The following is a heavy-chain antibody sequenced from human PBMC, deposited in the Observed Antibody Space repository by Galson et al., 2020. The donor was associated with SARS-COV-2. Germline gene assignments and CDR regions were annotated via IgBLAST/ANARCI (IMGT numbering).Heavy chain of an antibody. J-gene: IGHJ6*02. Sequence: GGSLRLSCAASGFTVSSNYMSWVRQAPGKGLEWVSVIYSGGSTYYADSVKGRFTISRDNSKNTLYLQMNSLRAEDTAVYYCARDIGPDYYGMDVWGQGTTVTVSS. D-gene: IGHD3-10*01. CDR3: ARDIGPDYYGMDV. CDR1: GFTVSSNY. V-gene: IGHV3-53*01. CDR2: IYSGGST.